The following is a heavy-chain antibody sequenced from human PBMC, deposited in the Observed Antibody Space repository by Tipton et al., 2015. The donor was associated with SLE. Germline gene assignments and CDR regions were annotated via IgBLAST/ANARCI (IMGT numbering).Heavy chain of an antibody. D-gene: IGHD5-18*01. Sequence: TLSLTCAVYGGSFSGYYWSWIRQPPGKGLEWIGEINHSGSTNYNPSLKSRVTISVDTSRNQFSLKLSSVTAADTAVHYCAGGYSYAYDYWGQGTLVTVSS. CDR2: INHSGST. CDR1: GGSFSGYY. CDR3: AGGYSYAYDY. J-gene: IGHJ4*02. V-gene: IGHV4-34*01.